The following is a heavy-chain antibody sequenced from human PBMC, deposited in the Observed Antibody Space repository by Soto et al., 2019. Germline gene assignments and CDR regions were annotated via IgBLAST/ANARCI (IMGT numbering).Heavy chain of an antibody. V-gene: IGHV4-31*03. D-gene: IGHD3-10*01. CDR3: ARDREYYGSEP. CDR2: IYYSGST. Sequence: QVQLQESGPGLVKPSQTLSLTCTVSGGSISSGGYYWSWIRQHPGRGLEWIGYIYYSGSTYYNPSLKSRVIISVDTSKNQCSLTLSAVTAADTAVYSCARDREYYGSEPWGQGALVTVSS. J-gene: IGHJ5*02. CDR1: GGSISSGGYY.